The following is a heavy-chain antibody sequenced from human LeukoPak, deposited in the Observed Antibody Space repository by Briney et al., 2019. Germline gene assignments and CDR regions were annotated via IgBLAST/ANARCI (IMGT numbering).Heavy chain of an antibody. V-gene: IGHV4-39*02. Sequence: TPSETLSLTCTVSGGSISSSSYYWGWIRQPPGKGLEWIGSMYYSGNTYFNPSLKSRVTISVDTSKNHFSLKLNSVTAADTAVYYCARISRRANGKKFDPWGQGTLVTVSS. J-gene: IGHJ5*02. CDR3: ARISRRANGKKFDP. D-gene: IGHD1-1*01. CDR1: GGSISSSSYY. CDR2: MYYSGNT.